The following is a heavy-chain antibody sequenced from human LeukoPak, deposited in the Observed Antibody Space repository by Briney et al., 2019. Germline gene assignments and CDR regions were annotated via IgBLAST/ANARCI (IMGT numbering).Heavy chain of an antibody. D-gene: IGHD2-15*01. J-gene: IGHJ4*02. CDR1: RFTFSNYA. CDR2: ITFTGAST. CDR3: AKDGSNWDSGAYFDY. V-gene: IGHV3-23*01. Sequence: PGGSLRLSCAASRFTFSNYAMNWVRQAPGKGLEWVSAITFTGASTYYADSVKGRFTISRDNSKNTLYLQMNSLRAEDTAVYYCAKDGSNWDSGAYFDYWGQGTLVTVSS.